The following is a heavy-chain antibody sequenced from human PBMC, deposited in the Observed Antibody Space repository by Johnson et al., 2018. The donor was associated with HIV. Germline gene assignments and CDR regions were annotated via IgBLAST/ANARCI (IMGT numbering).Heavy chain of an antibody. D-gene: IGHD1-26*01. CDR2: ISYDGSNK. CDR3: AKMKWELLEGDAFDI. V-gene: IGHV3-30*18. J-gene: IGHJ3*02. Sequence: VQLVESGGGVVQPGRSLTLSCAASGFTFSHYGMHWVRQAPGKGLEWVTIISYDGSNKYYADSVKGRFTISRDNSKNTLYLQMNSLRAEDTAVYYCAKMKWELLEGDAFDIWGQGTMVTVSS. CDR1: GFTFSHYG.